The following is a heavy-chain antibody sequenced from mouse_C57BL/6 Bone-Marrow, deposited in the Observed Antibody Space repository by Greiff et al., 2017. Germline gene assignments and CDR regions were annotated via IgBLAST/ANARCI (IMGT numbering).Heavy chain of an antibody. J-gene: IGHJ2*01. V-gene: IGHV1-54*01. D-gene: IGHD2-14*01. CDR1: GYAFTNYL. CDR3: TRGRVRRRYFDY. CDR2: INPGSGGT. Sequence: QVQLQQSGAELVRPGTSVTVSCKASGYAFTNYLLEWVKQRPGQGLEWIGVINPGSGGTNYNEKIKGKATLTADKSSSTAYMQLSSLTSEDSAVYFCTRGRVRRRYFDYGGQGTTLTVSA.